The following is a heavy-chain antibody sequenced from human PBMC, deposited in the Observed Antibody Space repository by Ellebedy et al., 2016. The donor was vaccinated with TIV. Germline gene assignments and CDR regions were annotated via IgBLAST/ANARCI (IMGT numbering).Heavy chain of an antibody. D-gene: IGHD3-10*01. Sequence: GESLKISCAASGFTFSSYAMSWVRQAPGKGLEWVSAISGSGGSTYNADSVKGRFTISRDNSKNTLYLQMNSLRVEDTAVYNCAKDRYYASGSYSDYWGQGTLVTVSS. V-gene: IGHV3-23*01. CDR2: ISGSGGST. CDR1: GFTFSSYA. CDR3: AKDRYYASGSYSDY. J-gene: IGHJ4*02.